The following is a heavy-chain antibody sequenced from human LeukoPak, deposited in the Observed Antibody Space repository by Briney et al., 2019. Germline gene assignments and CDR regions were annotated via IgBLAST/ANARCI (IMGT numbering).Heavy chain of an antibody. D-gene: IGHD4-23*01. J-gene: IGHJ3*02. CDR1: GGSISSYY. CDR2: IYYSGST. CDR3: ARTGTVVRFRAFDI. V-gene: IGHV4-59*01. Sequence: SETLSLTCTVSGGSISSYYWSWIRQPPGKGLEWIGYIYYSGSTNYNPSLKSRVTISVDTSKNQFSLKLSSVTAADTAVYYCARTGTVVRFRAFDIWGQGTMVTVSS.